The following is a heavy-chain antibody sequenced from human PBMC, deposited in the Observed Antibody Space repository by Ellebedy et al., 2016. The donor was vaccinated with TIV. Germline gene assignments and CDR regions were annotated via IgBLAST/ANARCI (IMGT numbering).Heavy chain of an antibody. D-gene: IGHD5-18*01. CDR2: ISGSGGST. Sequence: GESLKISCAASGFTFSSYAMSWVRQAPGKGLEWVSAISGSGGSTYYADSVKGRFTISRDNSKNTLYLQMNSLRAEDTAVYYCARDIPLHSRKTNGMDVWGQGTTVTVSS. CDR1: GFTFSSYA. V-gene: IGHV3-23*01. J-gene: IGHJ6*02. CDR3: ARDIPLHSRKTNGMDV.